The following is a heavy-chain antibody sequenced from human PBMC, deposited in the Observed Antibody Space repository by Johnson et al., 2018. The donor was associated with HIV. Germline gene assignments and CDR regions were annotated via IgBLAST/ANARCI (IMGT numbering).Heavy chain of an antibody. CDR3: ARVQSLQWELLDGDAFDI. Sequence: MLLVESGGGLVQPGGSLRLSCAASGFTFSSYWMSWVRKAPGKGLEWVATIKQDGSEKYYVDSVKGRFTISRNNAKNSLYLQMNSLRAEDTAVYYCARVQSLQWELLDGDAFDIWGQGTMVTVSS. CDR2: IKQDGSEK. D-gene: IGHD1-26*01. CDR1: GFTFSSYW. J-gene: IGHJ3*02. V-gene: IGHV3-7*01.